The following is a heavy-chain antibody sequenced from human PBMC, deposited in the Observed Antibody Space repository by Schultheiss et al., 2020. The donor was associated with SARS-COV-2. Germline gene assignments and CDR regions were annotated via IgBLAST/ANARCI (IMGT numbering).Heavy chain of an antibody. D-gene: IGHD3-16*01. V-gene: IGHV4-61*01. CDR1: GGSVSSGSYY. CDR3: ARGWGDAFDI. Sequence: SETLSLTCTVSGGSVSSGSYYWSWIRQPPGKGLEWIGYIYYSGSTYYNPSLKSRVTISVDTSKNQFSLKLSSVTAADTAVYYCARGWGDAFDIWGQGTMVTVSS. J-gene: IGHJ3*02. CDR2: IYYSGST.